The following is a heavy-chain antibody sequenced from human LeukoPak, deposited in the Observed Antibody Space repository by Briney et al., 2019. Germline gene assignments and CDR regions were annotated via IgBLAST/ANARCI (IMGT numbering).Heavy chain of an antibody. CDR1: GFTFRDFW. D-gene: IGHD1-1*01. CDR2: IQQNGIVK. Sequence: GGSLRLSCAASGFTFRDFWMSWVRQAPGKGLEWVANIQQNGIVKYSVEGRFTISRGNVNSLLYLRIDSLRADDTAMYYCARDRDGKDLWGQGTLVTVSS. V-gene: IGHV3-7*03. CDR3: ARDRDGKDL. J-gene: IGHJ5*02.